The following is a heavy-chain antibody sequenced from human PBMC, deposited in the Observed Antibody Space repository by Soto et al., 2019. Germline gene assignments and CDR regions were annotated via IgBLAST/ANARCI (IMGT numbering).Heavy chain of an antibody. Sequence: SETLSLTCTVSGGSISSGDYYWSWIRQPPGKGLEWIGYIYYSGSTYYNPSLKSRVTISVDTSKNQFSLKLSSVTAADTAVYYCAREHMRYFDWLPLNWFHPRCQGTLVTVS. V-gene: IGHV4-30-4*02. CDR1: GGSISSGDYY. CDR3: AREHMRYFDWLPLNWFHP. CDR2: IYYSGST. J-gene: IGHJ5*02. D-gene: IGHD3-9*01.